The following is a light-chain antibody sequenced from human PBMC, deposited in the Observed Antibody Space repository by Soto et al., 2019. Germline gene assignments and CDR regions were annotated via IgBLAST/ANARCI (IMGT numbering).Light chain of an antibody. CDR1: SSNIGAGYD. Sequence: QPVLTQPPSMSGAPGQRVTISCTGSSSNIGAGYDVHWYQQLPGTAPKLLIYGNNNRPSGVPDRFSGSKSGTSASLAITGLQAEDEADYYCQSYDSSLSGYVFGTGTKLTVL. V-gene: IGLV1-40*01. J-gene: IGLJ1*01. CDR2: GNN. CDR3: QSYDSSLSGYV.